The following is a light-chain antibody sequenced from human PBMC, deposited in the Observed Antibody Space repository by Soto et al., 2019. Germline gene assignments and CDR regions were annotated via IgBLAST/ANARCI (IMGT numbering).Light chain of an antibody. CDR3: SSYTIRNVI. CDR2: EVS. CDR1: SSDVGGYNY. J-gene: IGLJ2*01. V-gene: IGLV2-14*01. Sequence: QSALTQPASVSGSPGQSITISCTGTSSDVGGYNYVCWYQQHPGKAPKLMISEVSKRPSGVSNRFSVSKSGNTASLTISGLQPEDEADYYCSSYTIRNVIFGGGTKVTVL.